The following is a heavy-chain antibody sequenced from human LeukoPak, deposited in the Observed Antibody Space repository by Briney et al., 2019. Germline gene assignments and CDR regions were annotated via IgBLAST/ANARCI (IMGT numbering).Heavy chain of an antibody. Sequence: PGGSLRLTCAASGFTFSNYGIHWVRQAPGKGLEWVAVISGDGNNKYYADSVKGRFTISRDNSKNTVHLQMNSLRAEDTAVYYCAKRAPYSSGWYSVDYWGQGTLVTVSS. D-gene: IGHD6-19*01. V-gene: IGHV3-30*18. CDR1: GFTFSNYG. CDR2: ISGDGNNK. J-gene: IGHJ4*02. CDR3: AKRAPYSSGWYSVDY.